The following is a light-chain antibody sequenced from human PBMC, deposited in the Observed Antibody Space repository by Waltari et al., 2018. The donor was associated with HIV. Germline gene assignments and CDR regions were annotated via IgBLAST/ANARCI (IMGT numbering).Light chain of an antibody. J-gene: IGKJ4*01. CDR1: QSVSTN. Sequence: EIVMTQSPATLSVSPGERATLSCRASQSVSTNLAWYQQKPSQAPRLLIYGASTRATGIPARFSGSGSGTDFTLTISSLQSEDFAIYFCQQYSNWPLTFGGGTEVEIK. V-gene: IGKV3-15*01. CDR2: GAS. CDR3: QQYSNWPLT.